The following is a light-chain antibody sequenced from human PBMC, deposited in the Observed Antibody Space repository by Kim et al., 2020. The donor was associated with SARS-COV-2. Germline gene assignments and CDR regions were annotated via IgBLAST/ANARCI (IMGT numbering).Light chain of an antibody. CDR3: QQSYRFPHT. CDR1: QSINSY. Sequence: DIHMTQSPSSLSASVEDRVTITCRASQSINSYVNWYQQKPGKAPTLLIYGASSLQSGVALRFSGSRSGTDFTLTITRLQPEDFATYYCQQSYRFPHTFGQGTKLEI. J-gene: IGKJ2*01. CDR2: GAS. V-gene: IGKV1-39*01.